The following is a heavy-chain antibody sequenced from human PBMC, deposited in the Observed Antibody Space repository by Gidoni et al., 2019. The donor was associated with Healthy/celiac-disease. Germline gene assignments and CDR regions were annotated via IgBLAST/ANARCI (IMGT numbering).Heavy chain of an antibody. CDR1: GFTVSSYG. Sequence: QVQLVESGGVVVHPGRSLRLSCAASGFTVSSYGMHWVRKAPGKGLEWVAVIWYDGSNKYYADSVKGRFTISRDNSKNTLYLQMNSLRAEDTAVYYCARDRAGLGFDYWGQGTLVTVSS. J-gene: IGHJ4*02. CDR3: ARDRAGLGFDY. D-gene: IGHD3-9*01. V-gene: IGHV3-33*01. CDR2: IWYDGSNK.